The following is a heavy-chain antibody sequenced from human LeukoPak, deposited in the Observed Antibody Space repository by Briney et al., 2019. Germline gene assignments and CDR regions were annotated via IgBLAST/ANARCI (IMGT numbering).Heavy chain of an antibody. D-gene: IGHD6-6*01. CDR1: GYTFTSYY. Sequence: GASVKVSCKASGYTFTSYYTHWVRQAPGQGLEWMGIINPSGGSTSYAQTFQGRVNMTRDMSTSTVYMELSSLRSEETAVYYCARGGEIAARPLDYWGQGTLVTVSS. J-gene: IGHJ4*02. V-gene: IGHV1-46*01. CDR2: INPSGGST. CDR3: ARGGEIAARPLDY.